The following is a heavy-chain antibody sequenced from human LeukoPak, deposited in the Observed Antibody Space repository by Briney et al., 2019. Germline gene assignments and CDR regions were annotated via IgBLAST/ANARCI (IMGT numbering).Heavy chain of an antibody. CDR3: ARDLSYDILTGYLSYYYYYGMDV. Sequence: PGGSLRLSCAASGFTFSKDDFHWVRQAPGKGLEWVAAIGVTGDTYYADSVKGRFTISRDNSKNTLYLQMNSLRAEDTAVYYCARDLSYDILTGYLSYYYYYGMDVWGQGTTVTVSS. J-gene: IGHJ6*02. D-gene: IGHD3-9*01. CDR1: GFTFSKDD. V-gene: IGHV3-13*01. CDR2: IGVTGDT.